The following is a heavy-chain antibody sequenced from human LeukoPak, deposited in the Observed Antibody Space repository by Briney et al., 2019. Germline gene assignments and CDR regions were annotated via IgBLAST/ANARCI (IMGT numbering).Heavy chain of an antibody. CDR3: ARSRSYYPADY. D-gene: IGHD1-26*01. V-gene: IGHV3-48*03. Sequence: SGGSLILSCAASGFTFSSYEMNWVRQAPGKGLEWVSYISSSGSTIYYADSVKGRFTISRDNAKNSLYLQMNSLRAEDTAVYYCARSRSYYPADYWGQGTPVTVSS. CDR1: GFTFSSYE. J-gene: IGHJ4*02. CDR2: ISSSGSTI.